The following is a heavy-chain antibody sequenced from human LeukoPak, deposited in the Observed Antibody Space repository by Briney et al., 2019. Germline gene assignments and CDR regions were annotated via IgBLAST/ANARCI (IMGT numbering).Heavy chain of an antibody. J-gene: IGHJ4*02. Sequence: GGSLRLSCTVSGFTVSSNSMSWVRQAPGKGLEWVSFIYSDNTHYSDSVKGRFTISRDNSKNTLYLQMNSLRAEDTAVYYCAKDHGDYYFDYWGQGTLVTVSS. V-gene: IGHV3-66*03. CDR1: GFTVSSNS. CDR3: AKDHGDYYFDY. D-gene: IGHD4-17*01. CDR2: IYSDNT.